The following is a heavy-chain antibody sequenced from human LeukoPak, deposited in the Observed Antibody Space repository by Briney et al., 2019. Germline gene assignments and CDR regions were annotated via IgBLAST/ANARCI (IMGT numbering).Heavy chain of an antibody. CDR3: ARVRYSNYSFYYYGMDV. Sequence: ASVKVSCTASGYTFTSYYMHWVRQAPGQGLEWMGIINPSGGSTSYAQKFQGRVTMTRDTSTSTVYMELSSLRSEDTAVYYCARVRYSNYSFYYYGMDVWGQGTTVTVSS. D-gene: IGHD4-11*01. CDR1: GYTFTSYY. CDR2: INPSGGST. J-gene: IGHJ6*02. V-gene: IGHV1-46*01.